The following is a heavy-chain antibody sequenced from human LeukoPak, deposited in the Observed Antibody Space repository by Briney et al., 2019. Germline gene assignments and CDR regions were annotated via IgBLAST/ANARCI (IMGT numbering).Heavy chain of an antibody. CDR3: ARSRPGAYTSSEGYFDS. D-gene: IGHD6-13*01. J-gene: IGHJ4*02. Sequence: SVKVSCKASGGTFSSYAISWVRQAPGQGLEWMGRIIPILGIANYAQKIQGRVTITADKSTSTAYMELSSLRSEDTAVYYCARSRPGAYTSSEGYFDSWGQGTLVTVSS. CDR1: GGTFSSYA. CDR2: IIPILGIA. V-gene: IGHV1-69*04.